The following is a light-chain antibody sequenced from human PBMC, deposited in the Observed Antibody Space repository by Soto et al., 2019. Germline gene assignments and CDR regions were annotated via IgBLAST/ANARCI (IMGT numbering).Light chain of an antibody. J-gene: IGKJ2*03. V-gene: IGKV3-11*01. Sequence: EIVLTQSPATLSLSPGERATLSCRANQTINNYLAGFQQKPGQPPRLLIYEASTRAAGIPAMFSGSGSGTYFTLTISSLDPEDFAVYYCQQRTNWPPFSFGQGTKLEIK. CDR1: QTINNY. CDR3: QQRTNWPPFS. CDR2: EAS.